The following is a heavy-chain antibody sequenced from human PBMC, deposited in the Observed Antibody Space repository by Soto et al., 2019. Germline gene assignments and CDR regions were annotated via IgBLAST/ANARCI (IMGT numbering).Heavy chain of an antibody. CDR2: YDPEDDGT. V-gene: IGHV1-24*01. J-gene: IGHJ4*01. CDR1: GNTLSELP. D-gene: IGHD2-15*01. CDR3: ATTATDPYRTLLY. Sequence: QVQLVQSGAEVRKPGASVKVSCKMSGNTLSELPMHWVRQTAGKGLEWMAGYDPEDDGTIYAQNFQGRVSLTADTSTHTAYLEVNRLTSEDTAVYYCATTATDPYRTLLYWGQGTLVTVSS.